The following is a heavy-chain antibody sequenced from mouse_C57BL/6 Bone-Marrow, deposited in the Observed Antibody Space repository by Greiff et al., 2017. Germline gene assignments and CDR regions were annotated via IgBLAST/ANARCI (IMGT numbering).Heavy chain of an antibody. CDR3: ARRSYGSSSLYYFDY. V-gene: IGHV5-6*01. D-gene: IGHD1-1*01. CDR2: ISSGGSYT. Sequence: EVQLQQSGGDLVKPGGSLTLSCAASGFTFSSYGMSWVRQTPDKRLEWVATISSGGSYTYYPDSVKGRFTISRDNAKNTLYLQMSSLKSEDTAMHYCARRSYGSSSLYYFDYWGQGTTLTVSS. CDR1: GFTFSSYG. J-gene: IGHJ2*01.